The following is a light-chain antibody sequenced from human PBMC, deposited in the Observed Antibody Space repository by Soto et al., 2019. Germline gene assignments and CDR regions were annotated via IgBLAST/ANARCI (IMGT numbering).Light chain of an antibody. CDR2: DVN. CDR1: SSDIGAYNY. V-gene: IGLV2-14*03. CDR3: SSYTSSNTVV. J-gene: IGLJ3*02. Sequence: QSVLTQPASVSGSPGQSITISCTGTSSDIGAYNYVGWYQQHPGQAPKLMTYDVNNRPSGVSDRFSASKSGNTASLTIAWLQAEVEADYYCSSYTSSNTVVFGGGTKLTVL.